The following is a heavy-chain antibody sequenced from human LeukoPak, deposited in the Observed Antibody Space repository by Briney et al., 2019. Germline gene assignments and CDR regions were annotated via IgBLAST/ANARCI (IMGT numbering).Heavy chain of an antibody. CDR2: IREDGSER. CDR1: GLTFSGYW. V-gene: IGHV3-7*01. CDR3: TRDRNARATKEDRYDY. Sequence: GGSLRLSCVVSGLTFSGYWMTWVRQAPGKGLEWVANIREDGSERNYVDSVKGRFIISRDNSRNSLYLQMNSLRPEDTAVYYCTRDRNARATKEDRYDYWGQGTLVTVSS. J-gene: IGHJ4*02. D-gene: IGHD5-12*01.